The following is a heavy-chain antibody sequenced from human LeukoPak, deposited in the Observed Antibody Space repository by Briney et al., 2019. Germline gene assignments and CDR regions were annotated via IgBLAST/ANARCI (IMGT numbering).Heavy chain of an antibody. CDR1: GFTFSSYT. V-gene: IGHV3-23*01. Sequence: GGSLCFSCAAYGFTFSSYTMSWVRTAQGMGLEWVSALSGSGGGTYYADSVKGRFTISRDNSKNTLYLQMNSLRAEDTAVYYCAKDHPGYCSSTSCYIIRYYFDYWGQGTLVTVSS. CDR3: AKDHPGYCSSTSCYIIRYYFDY. CDR2: LSGSGGGT. J-gene: IGHJ4*02. D-gene: IGHD2-2*02.